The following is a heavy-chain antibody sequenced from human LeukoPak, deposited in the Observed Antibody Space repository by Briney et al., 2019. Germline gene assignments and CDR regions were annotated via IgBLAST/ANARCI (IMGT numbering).Heavy chain of an antibody. J-gene: IGHJ4*02. CDR3: ARILDSAWGELGY. D-gene: IGHD6-19*01. V-gene: IGHV3-7*01. CDR2: IKQDGSEK. Sequence: GVLRLSCAASGFTFSSYWMSWVRQAPGKGLEWVANIKQDGSEKYYVDSVKGRFTISRDNAKNSLYLQMNSLRAEDTAVYYCARILDSAWGELGYWGQGTLVTVSS. CDR1: GFTFSSYW.